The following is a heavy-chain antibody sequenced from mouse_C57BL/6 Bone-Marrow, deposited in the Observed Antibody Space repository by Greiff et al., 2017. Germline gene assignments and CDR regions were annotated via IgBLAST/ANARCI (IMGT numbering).Heavy chain of an antibody. J-gene: IGHJ3*01. CDR1: GFTFSDYY. D-gene: IGHD2-1*01. CDR3: ARWIYCGNYVGFAY. CDR2: ISNGGGST. V-gene: IGHV5-12*01. Sequence: EVMLVESGGGLVQPGGSLKLSCAASGFTFSDYYMYWVRQTPEKRLEWVAYISNGGGSTYYPDTVKGRFTISRDNAKNTPYLQMSRLKSEDTAMDYCARWIYCGNYVGFAYWGQGTLVTVSA.